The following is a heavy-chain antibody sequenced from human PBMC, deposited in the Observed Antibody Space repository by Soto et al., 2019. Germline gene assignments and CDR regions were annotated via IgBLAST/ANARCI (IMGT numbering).Heavy chain of an antibody. D-gene: IGHD1-26*01. CDR3: STQEVGVSYVDTFDP. CDR2: IYYSGST. J-gene: IGHJ5*02. Sequence: QLHLRESGPGLVKPSETLSLTCTVSGVSITSSSYYWGWIRQPPGKGLEWIGSIYYSGSTYYNTSPKRRVTISVDTSKSQFSLKQSSVTAADTAVEYCSTQEVGVSYVDTFDPWGQGTLVTVSS. CDR1: GVSITSSSYY. V-gene: IGHV4-39*01.